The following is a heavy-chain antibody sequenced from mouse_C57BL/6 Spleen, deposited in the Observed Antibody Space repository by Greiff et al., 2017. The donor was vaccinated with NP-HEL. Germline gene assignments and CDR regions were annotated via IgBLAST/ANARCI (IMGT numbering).Heavy chain of an antibody. Sequence: VQLQQSGAELAKPGASVKLSCKASGYTFTSYWMHWVKQRPGQGLEWIGYINPSSGYTKYNQKFKDKATLTADKSSSTAYMQLSSLTYEDSAVYYCATIYYDYDWEFDYWGQGTTLTVSS. D-gene: IGHD2-4*01. CDR1: GYTFTSYW. V-gene: IGHV1-7*01. CDR3: ATIYYDYDWEFDY. J-gene: IGHJ2*01. CDR2: INPSSGYT.